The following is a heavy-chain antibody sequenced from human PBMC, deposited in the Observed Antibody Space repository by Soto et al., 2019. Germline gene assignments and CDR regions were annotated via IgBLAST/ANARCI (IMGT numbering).Heavy chain of an antibody. D-gene: IGHD3-9*01. CDR1: GGSISSYY. J-gene: IGHJ6*03. Sequence: SETLSLTCTVSGGSISSYYWSWIRQPPGKGLEWIGYIYYSGSTNYNPSLKSRVTISVDTSKNQFSLKLSSVTAADTACYYCARGRLYPPPDRLADYYYYMDVWGKGTTVTVSS. V-gene: IGHV4-59*01. CDR3: ARGRLYPPPDRLADYYYYMDV. CDR2: IYYSGST.